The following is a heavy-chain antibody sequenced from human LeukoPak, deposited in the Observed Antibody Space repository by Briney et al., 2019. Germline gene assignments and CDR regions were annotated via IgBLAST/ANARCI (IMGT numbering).Heavy chain of an antibody. CDR1: GGSFSGYY. V-gene: IGHV4-59*01. Sequence: SETLSLTCAVYGGSFSGYYWSWIRQPPGKGLEWIGYIYYSGSTNYNPSLKSRVTISVDTSKNQFSLKLSSVTAADTAVYYCARGENLDYGDHTGPWGQGTLVTVSS. J-gene: IGHJ5*02. CDR2: IYYSGST. CDR3: ARGENLDYGDHTGP. D-gene: IGHD4-17*01.